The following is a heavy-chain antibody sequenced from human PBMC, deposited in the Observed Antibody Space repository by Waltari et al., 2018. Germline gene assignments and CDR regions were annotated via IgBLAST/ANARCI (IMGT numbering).Heavy chain of an antibody. V-gene: IGHV1-8*01. D-gene: IGHD3-3*01. Sequence: QVQLVQSGAEVKKPGASVKVSCKASGYTFTSYDINWVRPATGQGLEWMGWMNPNSGNTGYAQKFQGRVTMTRNTSISTAYMELSSLRSEDTAVYYCYTLGWRVHYDFWSGWTDYWGQGTLVTVSS. CDR3: YTLGWRVHYDFWSGWTDY. CDR2: MNPNSGNT. J-gene: IGHJ4*02. CDR1: GYTFTSYD.